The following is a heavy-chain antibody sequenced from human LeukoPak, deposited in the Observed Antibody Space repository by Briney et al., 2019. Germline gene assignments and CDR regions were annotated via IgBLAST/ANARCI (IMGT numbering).Heavy chain of an antibody. Sequence: GESLKISCKGSGYSFTSYWIGWVRQMPGKGLEWMGIIYPGDSDTRYSPSFQGQVTISADKSISTAYLQWSRLKASDTAMYYCARRDCTNGVCSQNDAFDIWGQGTMVTVSS. CDR2: IYPGDSDT. CDR1: GYSFTSYW. CDR3: ARRDCTNGVCSQNDAFDI. V-gene: IGHV5-51*01. D-gene: IGHD2-8*01. J-gene: IGHJ3*02.